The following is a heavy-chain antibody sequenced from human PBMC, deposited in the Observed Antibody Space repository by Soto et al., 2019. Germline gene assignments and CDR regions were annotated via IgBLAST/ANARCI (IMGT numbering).Heavy chain of an antibody. V-gene: IGHV3-23*01. CDR3: AKAYVVVVAANLILCPLDY. Sequence: AGGSLRLSCAASGFTFSSYAMSWVRQAPGKGLEWVSAISGSGGSTYYADSVKGRFTISRDNSKNTLYLQMNSLRAEDTAVYYCAKAYVVVVAANLILCPLDYWGQGTLVTVSS. D-gene: IGHD2-15*01. CDR2: ISGSGGST. J-gene: IGHJ4*02. CDR1: GFTFSSYA.